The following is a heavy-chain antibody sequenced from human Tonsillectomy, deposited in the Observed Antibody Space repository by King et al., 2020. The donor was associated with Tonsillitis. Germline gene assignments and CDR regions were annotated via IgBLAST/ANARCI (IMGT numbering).Heavy chain of an antibody. CDR1: GFTFSSYD. D-gene: IGHD3-10*01. V-gene: IGHV3-21*01. CDR3: ARDLTIRGVMGVGY. J-gene: IGHJ4*02. CDR2: ISSSSTYR. Sequence: VQLVESGGGLVKPGGSLRLSCAASGFTFSSYDMNWVRQAPGKGLEWVSSISSSSTYRYYADSVKGRFTISRDNAKNSLYLQMNSLRAEDTAVYYCARDLTIRGVMGVGYWGQGTLVTVSS.